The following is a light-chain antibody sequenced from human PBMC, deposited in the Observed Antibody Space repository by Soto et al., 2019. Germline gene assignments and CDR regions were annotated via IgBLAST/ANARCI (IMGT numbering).Light chain of an antibody. V-gene: IGLV2-14*01. CDR3: SSYTSSSTL. CDR1: SSDIGGYNS. CDR2: EVS. J-gene: IGLJ1*01. Sequence: QSVLTQPASVSGSPGQSITISCTGTSSDIGGYNSVSWYQQHPDKAPKLMIYEVSDRPSGISSRFSGSKSGNTASLTISGLQTEDEADYYCSSYTSSSTLFGTGTKVTVL.